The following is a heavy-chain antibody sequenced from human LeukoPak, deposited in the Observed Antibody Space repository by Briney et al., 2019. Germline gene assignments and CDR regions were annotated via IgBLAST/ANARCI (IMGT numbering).Heavy chain of an antibody. D-gene: IGHD2-15*01. V-gene: IGHV4-34*01. CDR2: INHSGST. J-gene: IGHJ6*02. CDR3: ARGSGRLFYGMDV. Sequence: SETLSLTCAVYGGSVSGYYWSWIRQPPGKGLEWIGEINHSGSTNYNPSLKSRVTISVDTSKNQFSLKLSSVTAADTAVYYCARGSGRLFYGMDVWGQGTTVTVSS. CDR1: GGSVSGYY.